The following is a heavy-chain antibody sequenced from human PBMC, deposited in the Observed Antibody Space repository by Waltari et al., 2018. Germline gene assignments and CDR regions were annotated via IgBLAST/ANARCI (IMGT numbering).Heavy chain of an antibody. V-gene: IGHV4-39*07. D-gene: IGHD3-9*01. CDR3: ARTAYDHLTGYPTLDH. CDR1: GAYFGSSGPY. J-gene: IGHJ4*02. CDR2: IYYSGST. Sequence: QVQLQESGPGLVKLSETLSLPCSVSGAYFGSSGPYWGWVRQPPGKGLEWIGSIYYSGSTYYNPSLKSRVNMSVDTANYQFSLKVTSVTAADTAIYYCARTAYDHLTGYPTLDHWGQGILVTVSS.